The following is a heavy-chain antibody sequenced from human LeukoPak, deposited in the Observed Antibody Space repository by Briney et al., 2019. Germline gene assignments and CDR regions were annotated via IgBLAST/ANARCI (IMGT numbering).Heavy chain of an antibody. Sequence: TGGSLRLSCAASGFTFSSYGMHWVRQAPGKGLEWVAVIWYDGSNKYYADSVKGRFTISRDNSKNTLYLQMNSLRAEDTAVYYCPRDRGSGSYTLDYWGQGTLVTVSS. CDR2: IWYDGSNK. V-gene: IGHV3-33*01. CDR3: PRDRGSGSYTLDY. J-gene: IGHJ4*02. CDR1: GFTFSSYG. D-gene: IGHD3-10*01.